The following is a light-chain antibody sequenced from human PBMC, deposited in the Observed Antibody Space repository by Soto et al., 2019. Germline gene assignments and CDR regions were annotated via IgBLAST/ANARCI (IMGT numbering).Light chain of an antibody. V-gene: IGKV1-5*01. CDR3: QHSTYFT. CDR1: RTW. CDR2: DVS. Sequence: DIQMTQSPSTLAASVGDTVTMTCRSSRTWLAWYQKQPGKAPKLRIYDVSNLERGVPPRFSGSTSGAESTPTTSDLQPDNRGTYYRQHSTYFTFGKGTKVEIK. J-gene: IGKJ2*01.